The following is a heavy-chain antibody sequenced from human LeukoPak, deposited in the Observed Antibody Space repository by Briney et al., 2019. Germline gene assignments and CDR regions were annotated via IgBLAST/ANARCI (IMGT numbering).Heavy chain of an antibody. Sequence: AASVKVSCKASGYTLTDYYMHWVRQAPGQGLEWMGWINPNSGGTNNAQKFQGRVTMTRDTSISTAYMELSRLRSDDTAVYYCAREFPYYYDSSGYYTSFDYWGQGTLVTASS. D-gene: IGHD3-22*01. V-gene: IGHV1-2*02. CDR1: GYTLTDYY. CDR2: INPNSGGT. CDR3: AREFPYYYDSSGYYTSFDY. J-gene: IGHJ4*02.